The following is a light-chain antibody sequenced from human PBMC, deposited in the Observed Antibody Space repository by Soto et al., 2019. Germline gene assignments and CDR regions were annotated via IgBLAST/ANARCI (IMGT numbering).Light chain of an antibody. CDR3: MLGTHWPPLT. V-gene: IGKV2-30*01. J-gene: IGKJ5*01. CDR1: QSLVYSDGKPD. CDR2: DVS. Sequence: DVVLTQSPLSLPVTLGRPASISCRSSQSLVYSDGKPDLNWFQQRPGRSPRRLIYDVSNRDSGVPDRFSGSGSGTDFTLKITRVEAADVGVYYCMLGTHWPPLTFGQGTRLEIK.